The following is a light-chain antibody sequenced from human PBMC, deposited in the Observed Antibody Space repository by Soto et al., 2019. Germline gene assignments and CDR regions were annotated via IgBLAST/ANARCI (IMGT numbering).Light chain of an antibody. CDR2: GAS. V-gene: IGKV3-20*01. CDR1: QSVSSG. J-gene: IGKJ1*01. Sequence: LLTQSPATLSVSPGERATLSCRASQSVSSGLAWYHQKPGQAPRLLIYGASSRATGIPDRFSGSGSGTDFTLTISRLEPEDFAVYYCQQYGSSPETFGQGTKVDIK. CDR3: QQYGSSPET.